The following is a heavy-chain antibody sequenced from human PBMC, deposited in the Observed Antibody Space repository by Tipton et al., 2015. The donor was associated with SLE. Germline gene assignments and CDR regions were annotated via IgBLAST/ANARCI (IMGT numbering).Heavy chain of an antibody. Sequence: TLSLTCTVSGGSISSSSYYWGWIRQPPGKGLEWIGSIYHSGSTYYNPSLKSRVTISVDTSKNQFSLKLSSVTAADTAVYYCARDRSYDFWSGYSYYYYYYGMDVWGQGTTVTVSS. D-gene: IGHD3-3*01. CDR2: IYHSGST. J-gene: IGHJ6*02. CDR1: GGSISSSSYY. CDR3: ARDRSYDFWSGYSYYYYYYGMDV. V-gene: IGHV4-39*07.